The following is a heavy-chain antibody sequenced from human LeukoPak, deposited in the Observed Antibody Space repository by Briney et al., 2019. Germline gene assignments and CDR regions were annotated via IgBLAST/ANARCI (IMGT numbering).Heavy chain of an antibody. CDR3: AGMSGYGDYGGFDY. D-gene: IGHD4-17*01. CDR1: GGSISSGDYY. J-gene: IGHJ4*02. Sequence: PSETLSLTCTVSGGSISSGDYYWSWIRQPPGKGLEWIGYIYNSGSTYYNPSLKSRVTISVDTSKNQFSLKLSSVTAADTAVYYCAGMSGYGDYGGFDYWGQGTLVTVSS. V-gene: IGHV4-30-4*01. CDR2: IYNSGST.